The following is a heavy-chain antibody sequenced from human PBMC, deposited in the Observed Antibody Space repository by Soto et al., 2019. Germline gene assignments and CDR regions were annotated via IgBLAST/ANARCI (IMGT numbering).Heavy chain of an antibody. CDR2: ISSSGSTI. J-gene: IGHJ6*02. CDR1: GFTFSSYE. CDR3: ARGGDEYSSSQSMDV. V-gene: IGHV3-48*03. D-gene: IGHD6-6*01. Sequence: EVQLVESGGGLVQPGGSLRLSCAASGFTFSSYEMNWVRQAPGKGLEWVSYISSSGSTINYADSVKGRFTISRDNAKNSLYLQMNSLRAEDTAVYYCARGGDEYSSSQSMDVWGQGTTVTVSS.